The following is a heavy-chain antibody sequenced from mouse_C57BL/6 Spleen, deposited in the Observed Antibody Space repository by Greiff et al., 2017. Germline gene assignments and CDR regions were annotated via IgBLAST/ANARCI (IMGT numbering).Heavy chain of an antibody. CDR1: GFTFSSYA. CDR3: ARGLRMNY. J-gene: IGHJ2*01. Sequence: EVKLMESGGGLVKPGGSLKLSCAASGFTFSSYAMSWVRQTPEKRLEWVAIISDGGSYTYYPDNVKGRFTISRDNAKNNLYLQMSHLKSEDTAMYYCARGLRMNYWGQGTTLTVSS. CDR2: ISDGGSYT. D-gene: IGHD1-1*01. V-gene: IGHV5-4*03.